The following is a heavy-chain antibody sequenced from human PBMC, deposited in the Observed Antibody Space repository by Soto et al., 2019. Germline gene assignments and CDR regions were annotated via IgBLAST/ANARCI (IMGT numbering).Heavy chain of an antibody. V-gene: IGHV1-2*02. CDR2: INPKSGGP. Sequence: GASVKVSCKTSGYTFTDYYMHWVRQAPGQGFEWVGGINPKSGGPKYVPKFQGRVTVTRDTHTSTAYMELNRLTSDDTAVYYCASEDCRNTNCLKGFDYWGQGTLVTVSS. CDR1: GYTFTDYY. D-gene: IGHD2-15*01. CDR3: ASEDCRNTNCLKGFDY. J-gene: IGHJ4*02.